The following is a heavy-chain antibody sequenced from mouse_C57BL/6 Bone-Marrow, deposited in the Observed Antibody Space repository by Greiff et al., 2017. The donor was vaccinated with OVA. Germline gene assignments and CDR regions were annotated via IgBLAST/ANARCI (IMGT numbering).Heavy chain of an antibody. CDR1: GYTFTTYP. CDR2: FHPYNDDT. V-gene: IGHV1-47*01. Sequence: VQLQQSGPELVKPGASVKMSCKASGYTFTTYPIEWMKQNHGKSLEWIGNFHPYNDDTKYNEKFKGKATLTVEKSSSTVYLELSRLTSDDSAVYYCAIKTYYDYDAAWFAYWGQGTLVTVSA. D-gene: IGHD2-4*01. J-gene: IGHJ3*01. CDR3: AIKTYYDYDAAWFAY.